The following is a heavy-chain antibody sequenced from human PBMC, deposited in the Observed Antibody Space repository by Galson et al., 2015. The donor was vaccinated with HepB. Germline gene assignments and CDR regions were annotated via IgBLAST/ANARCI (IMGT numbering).Heavy chain of an antibody. CDR3: ARGQYYDFWSGQKNFDY. D-gene: IGHD3-3*01. CDR2: ISSSGSTI. V-gene: IGHV3-11*01. J-gene: IGHJ4*02. Sequence: SLRLSCAASGFTFSDYYMSWLRQAPGKGLEWVSYISSSGSTIYYADSVKGRFTISRDNAKDSLYLQMNSLRAEDTAVYYCARGQYYDFWSGQKNFDYWGQGTLVTVSS. CDR1: GFTFSDYY.